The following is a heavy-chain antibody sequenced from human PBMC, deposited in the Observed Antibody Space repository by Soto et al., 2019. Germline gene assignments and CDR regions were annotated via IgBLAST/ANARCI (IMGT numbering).Heavy chain of an antibody. CDR2: ISGSGAGT. CDR3: AKGPTVFGAVISFDYYYGMYV. D-gene: IGHD3-3*01. Sequence: LRLSCTASGFTFSTSAMSWVRQAPGRGLEWVSGISGSGAGTYYADSVKGRFTVSRDNSKNTLYLQMSGLRAEDAAVYYCAKGPTVFGAVISFDYYYGMYVWGQGTPVTVSS. V-gene: IGHV3-23*01. J-gene: IGHJ6*02. CDR1: GFTFSTSA.